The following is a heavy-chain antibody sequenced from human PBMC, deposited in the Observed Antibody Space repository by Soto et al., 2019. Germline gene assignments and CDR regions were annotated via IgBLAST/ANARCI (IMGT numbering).Heavy chain of an antibody. CDR3: ARDGSGGAWGWFDP. CDR1: GYTFIRYG. J-gene: IGHJ5*02. CDR2: IWYDGSNK. Sequence: QVQLVESGGGVVQPGMSLRLSCAASGYTFIRYGMHWVRQAPGKGLEWVAVIWYDGSNKYYADSVKGRFTISRDNSKNTVFLQMDSLRVEDTALYYCARDGSGGAWGWFDPWGQGTLVGVSS. V-gene: IGHV3-33*01. D-gene: IGHD3-10*01.